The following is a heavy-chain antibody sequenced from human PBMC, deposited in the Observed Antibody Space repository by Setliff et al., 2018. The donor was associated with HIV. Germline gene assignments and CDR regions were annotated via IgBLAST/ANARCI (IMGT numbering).Heavy chain of an antibody. CDR1: GFTFSTYG. CDR3: AKEMRDSYYYDSSGSLIPDYFDY. Sequence: PGGSLRLSCAASGFTFSTYGMHWVRQAPGKGLEWVAIIFYDGSNKYYADSVKGRFTISRDNSKNTLYLQTNSLRAEDTAVYYCAKEMRDSYYYDSSGSLIPDYFDYWGQGTLVTVSS. D-gene: IGHD3-22*01. V-gene: IGHV3-30*02. CDR2: IFYDGSNK. J-gene: IGHJ4*02.